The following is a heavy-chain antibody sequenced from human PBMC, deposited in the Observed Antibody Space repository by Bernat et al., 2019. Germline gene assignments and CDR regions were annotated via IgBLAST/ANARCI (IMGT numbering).Heavy chain of an antibody. D-gene: IGHD6-19*01. J-gene: IGHJ3*02. CDR3: ARVIAVAGRDDAFDI. Sequence: QVQLQQWGAGLLKPSETLSLTCAVYGGSFSGYYWSWIRQPPGKGLEWIGEINHSGSTNYNPSLKSRVTISVDKSKNQFSLKLSSVTAADTAVYYCARVIAVAGRDDAFDIWGQGTMVTVSS. V-gene: IGHV4-34*01. CDR1: GGSFSGYY. CDR2: INHSGST.